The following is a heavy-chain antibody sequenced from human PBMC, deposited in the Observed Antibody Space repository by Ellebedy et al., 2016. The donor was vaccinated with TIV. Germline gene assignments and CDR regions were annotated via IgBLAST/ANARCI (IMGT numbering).Heavy chain of an antibody. J-gene: IGHJ4*02. CDR2: INLNGGDT. Sequence: ASVKVSCKASGFTFTGYHMHWLRQARGQGLEWMGWINLNGGDTRYALKFQGRVMMTRDTSISTAHMGLRRLRSDDTAVYYCAREYYTTGKSCFDEWGQGTLVTVSS. V-gene: IGHV1-2*02. CDR1: GFTFTGYH. CDR3: AREYYTTGKSCFDE. D-gene: IGHD3-3*01.